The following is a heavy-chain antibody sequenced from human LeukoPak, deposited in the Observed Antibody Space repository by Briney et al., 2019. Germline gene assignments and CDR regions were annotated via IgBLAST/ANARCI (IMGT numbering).Heavy chain of an antibody. CDR1: GFTFSSYE. CDR2: IYSGGST. V-gene: IGHV3-53*01. J-gene: IGHJ4*02. Sequence: GGSLRLSCAASGFTFSSYEMNWVRQAPGKGLEWVSVIYSGGSTYYADSVKGRFTISRDNSKNTLYLQMNSLRAEDTAVYYCARGGIATFYFDYWGQGTLVTVSS. D-gene: IGHD6-13*01. CDR3: ARGGIATFYFDY.